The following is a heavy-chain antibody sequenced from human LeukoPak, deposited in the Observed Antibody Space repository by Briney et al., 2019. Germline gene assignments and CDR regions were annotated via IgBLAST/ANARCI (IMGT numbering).Heavy chain of an antibody. J-gene: IGHJ4*02. V-gene: IGHV3-7*01. CDR2: IKQDGSEK. D-gene: IGHD6-13*01. CDR3: ASEIAAAGNNY. Sequence: GGSLRLSCSASGFTFSSYWMSWVRQTPGKGLEWVANIKQDGSEKYYVDSVKGRFTISRDNAKKSLYLQMNSLRAEDTAVYYCASEIAAAGNNYWGQGTLVTVSS. CDR1: GFTFSSYW.